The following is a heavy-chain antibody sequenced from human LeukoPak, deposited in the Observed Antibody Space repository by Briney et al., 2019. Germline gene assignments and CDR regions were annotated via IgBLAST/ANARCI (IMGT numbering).Heavy chain of an antibody. CDR3: ARAVAAGTSGWFDP. D-gene: IGHD6-13*01. J-gene: IGHJ5*02. CDR1: GGSISSYY. Sequence: PSETLSLTCTVSGGSISSYYWNWIRQPAGKGLEWIGRIYTSGSTNYNPSLKSRVTMSVDTSKNQFSLKLSSVTAADTAVYYCARAVAAGTSGWFDPWGQGTLVTVSS. CDR2: IYTSGST. V-gene: IGHV4-4*07.